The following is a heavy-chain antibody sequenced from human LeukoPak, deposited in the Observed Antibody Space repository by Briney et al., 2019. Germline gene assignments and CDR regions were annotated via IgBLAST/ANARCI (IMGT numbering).Heavy chain of an antibody. J-gene: IGHJ4*02. Sequence: ASVKVSCKASGYTFSSYYMHWVRLAPGQGLEWMGIIDPTGGDTTYAPKFQDRVTLTRDTSTSTVYLGLSSLRSDDTAVYYCARDMTEYSSSSPFGYWGQGTLVTVSS. D-gene: IGHD6-6*01. CDR1: GYTFSSYY. CDR2: IDPTGGDT. CDR3: ARDMTEYSSSSPFGY. V-gene: IGHV1-46*01.